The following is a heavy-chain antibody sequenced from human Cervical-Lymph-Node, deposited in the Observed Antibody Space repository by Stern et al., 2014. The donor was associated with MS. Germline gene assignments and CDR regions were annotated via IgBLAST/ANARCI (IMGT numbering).Heavy chain of an antibody. J-gene: IGHJ4*02. CDR2: LYYSGNT. CDR1: GGSISSNY. V-gene: IGHV4-59*08. CDR3: ARHGPPRRRDDSNHPNFDY. Sequence: QVQLMQSGPGLVKPSETLSLTCTVSGGSISSNYWSWIRQPPGKGLEWIGYLYYSGNTNYNPSLKSRVTTSVDTSKNQFSLSRGSVPAADTAVYYCARHGPPRRRDDSNHPNFDYWGPGTLVAVSS. D-gene: IGHD5-24*01.